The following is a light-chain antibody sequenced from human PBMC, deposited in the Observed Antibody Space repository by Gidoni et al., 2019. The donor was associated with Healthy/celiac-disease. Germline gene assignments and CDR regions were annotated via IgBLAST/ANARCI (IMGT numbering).Light chain of an antibody. CDR3: QQYYSTPYT. Sequence: DIVMSQLPDSLAGSLGERATINCKSRQSVLYSANNKNYLACDQQKPGQPPKLLIYWASTRESGVPDRFSGSGSGTDFTLTISSLQAEDVAVYYCQQYYSTPYTFXQXTKLEIK. CDR1: QSVLYSANNKNY. V-gene: IGKV4-1*01. CDR2: WAS. J-gene: IGKJ2*01.